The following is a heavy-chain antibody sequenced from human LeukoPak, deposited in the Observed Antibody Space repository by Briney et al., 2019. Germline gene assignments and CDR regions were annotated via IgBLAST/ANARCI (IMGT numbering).Heavy chain of an antibody. CDR2: ISYDGSNK. V-gene: IGHV3-30*04. D-gene: IGHD2-15*01. J-gene: IGHJ4*02. CDR3: ARGAYCSGGSCYGDDY. Sequence: GRSLRLSCAASGFTFSSYAMHWVRQAPGKGLEWVAVISYDGSNKYYADSVKGRFTISRDNSKNTLYLQMNSLRAKDTAVYYCARGAYCSGGSCYGDDYWGQGTLVTVSS. CDR1: GFTFSSYA.